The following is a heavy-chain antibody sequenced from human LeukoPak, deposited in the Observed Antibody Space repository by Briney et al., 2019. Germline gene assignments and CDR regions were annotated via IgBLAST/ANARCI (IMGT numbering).Heavy chain of an antibody. V-gene: IGHV4-61*02. Sequence: PSETLSLTCTVSGGSISSGSYYWSWIRQPAGEGLEWIGRIYTSGSTYYNPSLQSRVTISIDTSKNQFSLKLRFVTAADTAVYYCARVRCSGGSCPYYYYYYYMDVWGKGTTVTVSS. CDR1: GGSISSGSYY. CDR2: IYTSGST. J-gene: IGHJ6*03. CDR3: ARVRCSGGSCPYYYYYYYMDV. D-gene: IGHD2-15*01.